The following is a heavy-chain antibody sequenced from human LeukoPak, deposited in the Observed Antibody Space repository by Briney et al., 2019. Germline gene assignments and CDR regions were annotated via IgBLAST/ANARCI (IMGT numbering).Heavy chain of an antibody. J-gene: IGHJ4*02. CDR1: GVSIRPYY. V-gene: IGHV4-59*01. CDR3: ARDGRITYSSTWSFDS. D-gene: IGHD6-13*01. CDR2: VNYSGST. Sequence: SETLSLTCPVSGVSIRPYYWSWIRQAPGKGLEWIGYVNYSGSTNYNPSLKSRVTISLDTSKNQFSLRLTSVTAADTALYYCARDGRITYSSTWSFDSWGQGTLVTVSS.